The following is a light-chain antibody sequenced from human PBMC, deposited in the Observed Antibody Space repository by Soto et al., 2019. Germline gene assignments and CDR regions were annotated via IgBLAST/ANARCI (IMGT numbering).Light chain of an antibody. CDR3: CSYAGSYVV. V-gene: IGLV2-11*01. CDR2: DGN. Sequence: QSALTQPRSVSGSPGQSVTISCTGTSSDVGVYNYVSWYQQHPGKAPKLMIYDGNKRPSGVPDRFSGSKTGNTASLTISGLQAEDEADYYCCSYAGSYVVFGGGTKLTVL. J-gene: IGLJ2*01. CDR1: SSDVGVYNY.